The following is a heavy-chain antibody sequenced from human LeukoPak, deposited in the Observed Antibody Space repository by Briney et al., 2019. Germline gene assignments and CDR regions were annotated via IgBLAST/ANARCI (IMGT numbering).Heavy chain of an antibody. J-gene: IGHJ4*02. Sequence: GGSLRLSCAASGFTFSGSAMHWVRQASGKGLEWVGRIRSKANSYATAYAASVKGRFTISRDDSKNTLYQQMNSLRAEDTAVYYCARDGGKVRPYYFDYWGQGTLVTVSS. CDR2: IRSKANSYAT. V-gene: IGHV3-73*01. CDR1: GFTFSGSA. CDR3: ARDGGKVRPYYFDY. D-gene: IGHD4-23*01.